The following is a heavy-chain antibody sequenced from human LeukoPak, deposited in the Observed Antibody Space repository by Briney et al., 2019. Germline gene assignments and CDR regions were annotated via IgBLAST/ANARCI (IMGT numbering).Heavy chain of an antibody. Sequence: SETLSLTCSVYGGSFSGYYWSWIRQPPGKGLEWIGEINHSGSTNYNPSLKSRVTISVDTSKNQFSLKLSSVTAADTAVYYCARDSSPAGGWFDPWGQGTLVTVSS. CDR1: GGSFSGYY. J-gene: IGHJ5*02. V-gene: IGHV4-34*01. CDR3: ARDSSPAGGWFDP. D-gene: IGHD6-13*01. CDR2: INHSGST.